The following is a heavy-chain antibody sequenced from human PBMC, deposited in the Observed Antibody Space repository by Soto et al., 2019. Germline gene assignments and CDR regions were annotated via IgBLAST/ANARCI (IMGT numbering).Heavy chain of an antibody. D-gene: IGHD2-15*01. CDR1: GYTFTGYY. V-gene: IGHV1-2*04. J-gene: IGHJ5*02. CDR3: ARDRGYCSGGSCRGTNWFDP. Sequence: QVQLVQSGAEVKKPGASVKVSCKASGYTFTGYYMHWVRQAPGQGLEWMGWINPNSGGTNYAQKFQGWVTMTRDTSICTAYMELSRLRSDDTAVYYCARDRGYCSGGSCRGTNWFDPWGQGTLVTVSS. CDR2: INPNSGGT.